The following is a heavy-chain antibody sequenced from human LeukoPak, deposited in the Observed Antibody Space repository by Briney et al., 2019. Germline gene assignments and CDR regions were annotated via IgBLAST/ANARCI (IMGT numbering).Heavy chain of an antibody. CDR3: ARAMDV. CDR2: IKPDGSET. Sequence: PGGSLRLSCAASGFTFSSYWMTWARQAPGKGLEWVANIKPDGSETYHVDSVKGRFTISRDNAKNLPYLQMNSLRGDDTAVYYCARAMDVWGQGTTVIVSS. V-gene: IGHV3-7*05. J-gene: IGHJ6*02. CDR1: GFTFSSYW.